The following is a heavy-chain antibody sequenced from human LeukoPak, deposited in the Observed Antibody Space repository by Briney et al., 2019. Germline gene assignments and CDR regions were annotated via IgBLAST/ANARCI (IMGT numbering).Heavy chain of an antibody. D-gene: IGHD2-2*01. Sequence: GGSLRLSCAASGFTLSSNYMSWVRQAPGKGLEWVSVIYSGGSTYYADSVKGRFTISRDNSKNTLYLQMNSLRAEDTAVYYCARDLLTPQRIDIWGQGTMVTVSS. V-gene: IGHV3-53*01. J-gene: IGHJ3*02. CDR1: GFTLSSNY. CDR2: IYSGGST. CDR3: ARDLLTPQRIDI.